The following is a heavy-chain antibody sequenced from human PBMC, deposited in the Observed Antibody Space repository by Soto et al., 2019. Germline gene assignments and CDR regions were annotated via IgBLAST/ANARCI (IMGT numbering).Heavy chain of an antibody. V-gene: IGHV3-30*03. Sequence: PGGSLRLSCAASGFTFDNYSMHWVRQGPGGGLEWVAAVADNGNNKNYADSVKGRFTISRDNSNMTLFLQLTSLKEDDTGVYYCARCTIRVGIFFYGFGHWGHVTPFPVSS. J-gene: IGHJ5*02. CDR3: ARCTIRVGIFFYGFGH. CDR1: GFTFDNYS. D-gene: IGHD1-26*01. CDR2: VADNGNNK.